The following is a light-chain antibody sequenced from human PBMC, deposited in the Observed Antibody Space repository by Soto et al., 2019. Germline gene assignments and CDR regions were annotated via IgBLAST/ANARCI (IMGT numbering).Light chain of an antibody. J-gene: IGKJ5*01. CDR3: QQYNNWPPGT. V-gene: IGKV3-15*01. Sequence: ETVMMQSPATLSVSPGERAILSCRASQSVSGDLAWYQHKPGQAPRLLIYGASTRATGIPARFTGSGSGTEFTLTISSLQSEDFALYYCQQYNNWPPGTFGQGTRLEIK. CDR1: QSVSGD. CDR2: GAS.